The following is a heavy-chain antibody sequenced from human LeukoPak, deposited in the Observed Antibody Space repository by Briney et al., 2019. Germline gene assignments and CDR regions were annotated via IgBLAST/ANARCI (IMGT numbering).Heavy chain of an antibody. J-gene: IGHJ6*03. CDR2: MNPNSGNT. CDR1: GYTFTSYD. Sequence: GASVKVSCKASGYTFTSYDINWVRQATGQGLEWMGWMNPNSGNTGYAQKFQGRVTMTRNTSISTAYMELSSLRSEDTAVYYCARGPGAAAGNYYYYYMDVWGKGTTVTISS. D-gene: IGHD6-13*01. CDR3: ARGPGAAAGNYYYYYMDV. V-gene: IGHV1-8*01.